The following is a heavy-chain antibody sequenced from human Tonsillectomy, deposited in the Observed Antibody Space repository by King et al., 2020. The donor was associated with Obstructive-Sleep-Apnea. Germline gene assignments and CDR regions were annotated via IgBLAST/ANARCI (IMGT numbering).Heavy chain of an antibody. CDR2: ISYDGSNK. D-gene: IGHD6-13*01. CDR3: ARDSGSYSSSWLATDY. Sequence: VQLVESGGGVVQPGRSLRLSCAASGFTFSSYAMHWVRQAPGKGLEWVAVISYDGSNKYYADSVKGRFTISRDNSKNTLYLQMNSLRAEDTAVYYCARDSGSYSSSWLATDYWGQGTLVTVSS. V-gene: IGHV3-30*04. CDR1: GFTFSSYA. J-gene: IGHJ4*02.